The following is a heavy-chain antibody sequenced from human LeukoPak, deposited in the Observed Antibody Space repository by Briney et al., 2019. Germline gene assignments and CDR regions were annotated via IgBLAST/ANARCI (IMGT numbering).Heavy chain of an antibody. CDR1: GGSFSGYY. V-gene: IGHV4-34*01. J-gene: IGHJ4*02. CDR3: ARYVTIFGVVMDKFDY. Sequence: SETLSLTCAVYGGSFSGYYWSWISQPPGKRLEWIGEINHSGSTNYNPSLKSRVTISVDTSKNQFSLKLSSVTAADTAVYYCARYVTIFGVVMDKFDYWGQGTLVTVSS. D-gene: IGHD3-3*01. CDR2: INHSGST.